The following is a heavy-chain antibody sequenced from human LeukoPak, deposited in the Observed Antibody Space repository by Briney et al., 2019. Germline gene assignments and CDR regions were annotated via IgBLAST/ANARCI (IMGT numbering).Heavy chain of an antibody. D-gene: IGHD6-13*01. CDR3: AKDPVAAAGPIYFDY. Sequence: GGSLRLSCAVSGFTFSSYAMSWVRQAPGKGLEWVSAISGSGGSTYYADSVKGRFTISRDNSKNTLYLQMNSLRAEDTAVYYCAKDPVAAAGPIYFDYWGQGTLVTVSS. V-gene: IGHV3-23*01. J-gene: IGHJ4*02. CDR1: GFTFSSYA. CDR2: ISGSGGST.